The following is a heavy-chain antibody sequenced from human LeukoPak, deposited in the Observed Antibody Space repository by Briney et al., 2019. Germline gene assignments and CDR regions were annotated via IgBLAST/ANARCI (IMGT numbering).Heavy chain of an antibody. J-gene: IGHJ4*02. CDR3: ASGYSSSPYFDY. CDR2: IYYSGST. Sequence: PGGSLRLSCAASGFTFSSYAMSWIRQPPGKGLEWIGYIYYSGSTYYNPSLKSRVTMSVDTSKNQFSLKLSSVTAADTAVYYCASGYSSSPYFDYWGQGTLVTVSS. CDR1: GFTFSSYA. D-gene: IGHD6-13*01. V-gene: IGHV4-59*12.